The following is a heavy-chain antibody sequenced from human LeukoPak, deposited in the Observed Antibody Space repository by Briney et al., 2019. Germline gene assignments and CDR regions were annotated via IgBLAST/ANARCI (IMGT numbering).Heavy chain of an antibody. J-gene: IGHJ3*02. D-gene: IGHD3-10*01. CDR2: FNHSGSN. CDR1: GGSFSGYY. V-gene: IGHV4-34*01. Sequence: SETLSLTCAVYGGSFSGYYWSWIRQPPGKGLEWIGVFNHSGSNNYNPSLKSRVTISVDTSKNQFSLKLSSVTAADTAVYYCASEAYYYGSGRSGDDAFDIWGQGTMVTVSS. CDR3: ASEAYYYGSGRSGDDAFDI.